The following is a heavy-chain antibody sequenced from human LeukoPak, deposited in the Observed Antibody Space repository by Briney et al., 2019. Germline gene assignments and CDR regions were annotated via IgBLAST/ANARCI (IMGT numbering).Heavy chain of an antibody. CDR1: GVSISAYY. CDR2: IYTSGIT. CDR3: ARKDGDF. V-gene: IGHV4-4*07. J-gene: IGHJ4*02. Sequence: PSGTLSLTCTASGVSISAYYWTWIRQPAGKGLEWIGRIYTSGITNYNPSLESRRTMSLDTTKNQISLRLTSVTAADTAVYYCARKDGDFWGQGTLVTVSS.